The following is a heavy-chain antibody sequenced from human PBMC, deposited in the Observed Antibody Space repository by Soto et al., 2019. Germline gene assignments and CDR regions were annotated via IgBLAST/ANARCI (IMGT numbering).Heavy chain of an antibody. D-gene: IGHD1-1*01. CDR1: GFAFTNYW. V-gene: IGHV3-74*01. Sequence: SGGSLRLSCAASGFTSGFAFTNYWMHWVRQAPGKGLVWVSRINIDGSITDYADSVKGRFTISRDNPKNTLYLQMNSLRVDDTAVYFCVSSLDRLRGWGQGT. CDR2: INIDGSIT. J-gene: IGHJ4*02. CDR3: VSSLDRLRG.